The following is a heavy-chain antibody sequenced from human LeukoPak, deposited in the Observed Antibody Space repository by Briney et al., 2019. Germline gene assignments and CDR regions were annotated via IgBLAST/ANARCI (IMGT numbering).Heavy chain of an antibody. CDR1: GFTFGSYA. D-gene: IGHD3-10*01. V-gene: IGHV3-30-3*01. J-gene: IGHJ3*02. CDR2: ISYDGSNK. CDR3: ARDGGEGSGSYYNDAFDI. Sequence: GGSLRLSCAASGFTFGSYAMHWVRQAPGKGLEWVAVISYDGSNKYYADSVKGRFTISRDNSKNTLYLQMNSLRAEDAAVYYCARDGGEGSGSYYNDAFDIWGQGTMVTVSS.